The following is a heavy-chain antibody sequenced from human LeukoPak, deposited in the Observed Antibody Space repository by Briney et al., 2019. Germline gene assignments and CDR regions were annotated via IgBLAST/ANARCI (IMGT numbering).Heavy chain of an antibody. CDR2: IYYSGRT. D-gene: IGHD5-12*01. J-gene: IGHJ4*02. CDR1: GGSISSGDYY. CDR3: FRYRRRYSGHDYPGGFGS. V-gene: IGHV4-30-4*01. Sequence: SETLSLTCTISGGSISSGDYYWSWIRQPPGKGLEWIGYIYYSGRTYYNPSLKSRVTISVDTSKNQFSLKLSSVTAADTAVYYCFRYRRRYSGHDYPGGFGSWGQGTLVTVSS.